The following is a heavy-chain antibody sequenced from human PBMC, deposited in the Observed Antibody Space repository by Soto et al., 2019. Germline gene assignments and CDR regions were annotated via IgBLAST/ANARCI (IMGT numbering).Heavy chain of an antibody. V-gene: IGHV1-18*04. CDR1: CYSFTSYC. CDR3: ARDLSSGWYSAYYYYGMDV. Sequence: ASGQVCYESSCYSFTSYCISWVRQAPGHGLEWMGWIIAYNGNTNYAQKLQGRVTMTTDTSTSTAYMELRSLRSDDTAVYYCARDLSSGWYSAYYYYGMDVWGQGTTVTVS. J-gene: IGHJ6*02. CDR2: IIAYNGNT. D-gene: IGHD6-19*01.